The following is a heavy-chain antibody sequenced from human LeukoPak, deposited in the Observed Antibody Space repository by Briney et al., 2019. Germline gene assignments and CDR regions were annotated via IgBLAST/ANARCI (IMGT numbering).Heavy chain of an antibody. CDR2: ISWNSGSI. CDR1: GFTFDDYA. J-gene: IGHJ5*02. Sequence: GGSLRLSCAASGFTFDDYAMHWVRQAPGKGLEWVSGISWNSGSIGYADSVKGRFTISRDNAKNSLYLQMNSLRAEDTALYYCARGLPDYYDSSGKADWFDPWGQGTLVTVSS. D-gene: IGHD3-22*01. V-gene: IGHV3-9*01. CDR3: ARGLPDYYDSSGKADWFDP.